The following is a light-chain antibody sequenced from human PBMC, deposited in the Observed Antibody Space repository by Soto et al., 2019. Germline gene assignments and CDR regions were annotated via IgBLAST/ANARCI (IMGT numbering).Light chain of an antibody. CDR1: SSDVGGYDY. Sequence: QSALTQPPSASGSPGQSVTISCAGTSSDVGGYDYVSWYQQHPGKAPKLIIYEVIKRPSGVPDRFSASKSGNTASLTVAGLQAEDEAIYYCSSFAGGNNLVFGGGTKVTVL. CDR2: EVI. CDR3: SSFAGGNNLV. V-gene: IGLV2-8*01. J-gene: IGLJ2*01.